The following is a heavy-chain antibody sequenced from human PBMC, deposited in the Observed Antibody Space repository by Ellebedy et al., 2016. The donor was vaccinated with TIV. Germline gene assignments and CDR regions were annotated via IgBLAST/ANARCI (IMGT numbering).Heavy chain of an antibody. V-gene: IGHV4-34*01. CDR3: AASSGYWNFDY. CDR2: INHSGST. Sequence: GSLRLXXAVYGGSFSGYYWSWIRQPPGKGLEWIGEINHSGSTNYNPSLKSRVTISVDTSKNQFSLKLSSVTAADTAVYYCAASSGYWNFDYWGQGTLVTVSS. J-gene: IGHJ4*02. CDR1: GGSFSGYY. D-gene: IGHD3-22*01.